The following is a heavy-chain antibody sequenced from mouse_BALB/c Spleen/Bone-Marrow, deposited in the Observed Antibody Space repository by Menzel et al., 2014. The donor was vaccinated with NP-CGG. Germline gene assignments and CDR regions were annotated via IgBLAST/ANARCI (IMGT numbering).Heavy chain of an antibody. V-gene: IGHV1S137*01. J-gene: IGHJ2*01. CDR2: ISTYYGDA. CDR3: ARDLDY. Sequence: QVQLQQSGAELVRPGVSVKISCKGSGYTFTDYAVHWVKQSHAKSLEWIGVISTYYGDATYNQKFKGKATMTVDKSSSTAYIELARLTSEDSAIYYCARDLDYLGQGTTLTVSS. CDR1: GYTFTDYA.